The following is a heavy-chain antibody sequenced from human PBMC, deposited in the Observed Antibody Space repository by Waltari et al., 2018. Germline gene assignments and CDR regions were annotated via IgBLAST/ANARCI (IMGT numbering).Heavy chain of an antibody. V-gene: IGHV1-3*01. CDR2: INAGNGNT. CDR1: GYTFTSYA. J-gene: IGHJ6*02. Sequence: QVQLVQSGAEVKKPGASVKVSCKASGYTFTSYAMHWVRQAPGQRLEWMGWINAGNGNTKYSQKFQGRVTMTRDTAASTADMELSSLRAEDTAVYYCARLGIVATTGVYYYYGMDVWGQGTTVTVSS. D-gene: IGHD5-12*01. CDR3: ARLGIVATTGVYYYYGMDV.